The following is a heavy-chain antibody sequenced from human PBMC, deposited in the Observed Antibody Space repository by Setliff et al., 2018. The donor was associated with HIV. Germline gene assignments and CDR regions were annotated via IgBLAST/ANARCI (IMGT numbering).Heavy chain of an antibody. V-gene: IGHV3-15*01. D-gene: IGHD5-18*01. CDR2: IKSNSDGATT. J-gene: IGHJ4*02. CDR1: GLTFNNAW. CDR3: TTGPESSYGYRKDY. Sequence: GGSLRLSCTASGLTFNNAWMSWVRQAPGKGLEWVGLIKSNSDGATTDYAAPVKGRLTISRDDSKNTLYLQMNSLKTEDTAVYYCTTGPESSYGYRKDYWGQGTLVTVSS.